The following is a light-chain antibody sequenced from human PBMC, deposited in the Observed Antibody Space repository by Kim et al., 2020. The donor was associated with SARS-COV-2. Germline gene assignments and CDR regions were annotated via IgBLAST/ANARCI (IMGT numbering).Light chain of an antibody. CDR2: SDD. CDR3: ATWDDSLKGV. CDR1: SSNIGSNI. J-gene: IGLJ3*02. V-gene: IGLV1-44*01. Sequence: ELTQPPSASGTPGQRVTISCSGSSSNIGSNIVNWYQQLPGTAPKLLIYSDDQRPSGVPDRFSGSKSGTSASLAISGLQSEDEADYYCATWDDSLKGVFGGGTQLTVL.